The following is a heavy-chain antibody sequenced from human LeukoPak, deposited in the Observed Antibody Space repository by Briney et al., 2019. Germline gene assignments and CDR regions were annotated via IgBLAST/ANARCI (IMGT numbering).Heavy chain of an antibody. Sequence: PSETLSLTCAVYGGSFSGYYWSWIRQPPGKGLEWIGEINHRGSTNYNPSLKSRVTISVDTSKNQFSLKLSSVTAADTAVYYCARAFYDSNAFDIWGQGTLVTVSS. CDR1: GGSFSGYY. D-gene: IGHD3-22*01. J-gene: IGHJ3*02. CDR2: INHRGST. CDR3: ARAFYDSNAFDI. V-gene: IGHV4-34*01.